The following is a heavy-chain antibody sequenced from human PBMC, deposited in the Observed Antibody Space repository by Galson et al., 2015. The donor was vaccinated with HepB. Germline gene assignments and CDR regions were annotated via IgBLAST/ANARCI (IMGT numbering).Heavy chain of an antibody. Sequence: SLRLSCAASGFIFHNYAMNWVRQAPGKGLEWVSTIGGAGATIKYADSVKGRFTISRDNSKNALYLQMSSLGAEDTALYYCAKSRGHYSENSGYYRYFDSWGQGTLVTVSS. J-gene: IGHJ4*02. CDR3: AKSRGHYSENSGYYRYFDS. V-gene: IGHV3-23*01. D-gene: IGHD3-22*01. CDR1: GFIFHNYA. CDR2: IGGAGATI.